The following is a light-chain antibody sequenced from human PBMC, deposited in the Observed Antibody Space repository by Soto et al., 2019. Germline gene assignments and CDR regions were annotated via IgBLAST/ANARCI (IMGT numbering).Light chain of an antibody. CDR2: SDD. CDR1: SSNIGSYP. CDR3: AAWDASLSGHV. Sequence: QSALTQSPSASGTPGQRVTISCYGSSSNIGSYPVYWYQQLPGTAPKLLINSDDQRPSGVPDRFSASKSGTSASLAISGLRSEDEADYHCAAWDASLSGHVFGAGTKVTVL. V-gene: IGLV1-47*02. J-gene: IGLJ1*01.